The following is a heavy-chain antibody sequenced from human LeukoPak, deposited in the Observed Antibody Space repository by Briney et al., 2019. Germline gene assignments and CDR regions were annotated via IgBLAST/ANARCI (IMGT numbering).Heavy chain of an antibody. CDR2: IFPGDSDT. D-gene: IGHD6-19*01. CDR1: GYSFISYW. Sequence: GKSLQIPCICSGYSFISYWIGGVGHMPGKGLEWMGIIFPGDSDTRYTPSFQGQVTISADKSISTAYLQWSSLKASDTGMYYCARLFGIAVAGPNDYWGEGTLVTVSS. J-gene: IGHJ4*02. V-gene: IGHV5-51*01. CDR3: ARLFGIAVAGPNDY.